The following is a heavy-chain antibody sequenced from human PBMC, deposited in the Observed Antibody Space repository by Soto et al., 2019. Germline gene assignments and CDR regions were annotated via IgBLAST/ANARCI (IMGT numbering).Heavy chain of an antibody. CDR3: ARGSEYSSSSHWFDP. CDR1: GGSISSGDYY. V-gene: IGHV4-30-4*01. Sequence: SETLSLTRTVSGGSISSGDYYWSWLRQAPGKGLEWIGYIYYSGSTYYNPSLKSRVTISVDTSKNQFSLKLSSVTAADTAVYYCARGSEYSSSSHWFDPWGQGTLVT. CDR2: IYYSGST. D-gene: IGHD6-6*01. J-gene: IGHJ5*02.